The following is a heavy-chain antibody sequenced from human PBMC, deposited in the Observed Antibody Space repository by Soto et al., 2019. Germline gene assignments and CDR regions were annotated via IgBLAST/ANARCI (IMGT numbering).Heavy chain of an antibody. CDR1: GFTVSSNY. J-gene: IGHJ6*02. CDR2: SYSGGST. CDR3: ATYSGCSNGYYYYGMDV. D-gene: IGHD1-26*01. V-gene: IGHV3-53*01. Sequence: GGSLRLSCAASGFTVSSNYMSWVRQAPGKGLEWVSVSYSGGSTYYADSVKGGFTISRDNSKNTLYLQMNSLRAEDTAGYYCATYSGCSNGYYYYGMDVWGQGTTVTVSS.